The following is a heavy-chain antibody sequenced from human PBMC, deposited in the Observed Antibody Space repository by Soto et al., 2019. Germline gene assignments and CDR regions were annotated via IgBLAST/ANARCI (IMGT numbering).Heavy chain of an antibody. CDR3: SFNSGSGSYYFDY. V-gene: IGHV3-23*01. CDR2: ISGGGETT. Sequence: EVQLLESGGGLVQPGGSLRLSCAASGFTFSSYAMWWVRQAPGKGLGCVSAISGGGETTYYADSVKGRFTIARDNSKNTQNLQMNSMRADHTTVYYSSFNSGSGSYYFDYWGQGTLVTVSS. CDR1: GFTFSSYA. D-gene: IGHD3-10*01. J-gene: IGHJ4*02.